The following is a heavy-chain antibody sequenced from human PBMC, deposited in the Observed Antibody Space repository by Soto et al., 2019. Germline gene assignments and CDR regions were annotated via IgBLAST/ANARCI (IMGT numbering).Heavy chain of an antibody. D-gene: IGHD1-26*01. CDR2: INAGNGNT. CDR3: ARDRQTVGATPKYCYYGMDV. Sequence: QVQLVQSGAEVKKPGASVKVSCKASGYTFTSYAMHWVRQAPGQRLEWMGWINAGNGNTKYSQKFQGRVTITRDTSASTAYLELSSLRSEDTAVYYCARDRQTVGATPKYCYYGMDVWGQGTTVTVSS. V-gene: IGHV1-3*01. J-gene: IGHJ6*02. CDR1: GYTFTSYA.